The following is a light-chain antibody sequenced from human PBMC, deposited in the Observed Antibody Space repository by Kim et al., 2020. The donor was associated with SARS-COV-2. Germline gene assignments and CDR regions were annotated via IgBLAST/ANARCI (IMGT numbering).Light chain of an antibody. Sequence: PGKTARINCGGNSIGSKSVHWYQQKPGQAPVLVINYDSDRPSGIPERFSGSNSGNTATLTISRVEAGDEADYYCQVWDSSSDHRVVFGGGTQLTVL. CDR1: SIGSKS. J-gene: IGLJ2*01. V-gene: IGLV3-21*04. CDR2: YDS. CDR3: QVWDSSSDHRVV.